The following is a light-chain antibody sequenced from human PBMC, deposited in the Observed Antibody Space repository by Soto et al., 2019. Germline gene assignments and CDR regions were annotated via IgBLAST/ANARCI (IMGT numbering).Light chain of an antibody. CDR2: GAS. CDR1: QSISSSC. J-gene: IGKJ1*01. V-gene: IGKV3-20*01. Sequence: DIVLTQSPGTLPLSPGQRATLSCRASQSISSSCLAWYQQKPGQAPMLLIYGASSRATGIPDRFSGSGSGTDFTLTISSLEPEDFAVYYCQQCGSSPETFGQGTKVDIK. CDR3: QQCGSSPET.